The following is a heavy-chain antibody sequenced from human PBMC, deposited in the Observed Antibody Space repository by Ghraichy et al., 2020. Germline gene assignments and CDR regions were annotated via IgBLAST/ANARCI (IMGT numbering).Heavy chain of an antibody. CDR3: TTDPADYYYYGSGSYSPYDY. CDR1: GFIFSNAW. D-gene: IGHD3-10*01. CDR2: IKSETDGGTT. Sequence: GESLNISCAASGFIFSNAWMSWVRQAPGKGLEWVGLIKSETDGGTTDFAAPVKGRFSISRDNSKNTLYLQMNSLKTEDTAVYYCTTDPADYYYYGSGSYSPYDYWGQGTLVTVSS. J-gene: IGHJ4*02. V-gene: IGHV3-15*01.